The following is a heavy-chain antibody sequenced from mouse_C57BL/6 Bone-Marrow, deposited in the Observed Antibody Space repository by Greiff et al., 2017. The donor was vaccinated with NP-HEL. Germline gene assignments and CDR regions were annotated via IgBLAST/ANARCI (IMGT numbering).Heavy chain of an antibody. V-gene: IGHV7-1*01. Sequence: EVKLVESGGGLVQSGRSLRLSCATSGFTFSDFYMEWVRQAPGKGLEWIAASRNKANDYTTEYSAAVKGRFIVSRDTSQSILYLEMNALRAEDTAIYYCARDSGYYCSGLWYCDVWGTGTTVTVSS. J-gene: IGHJ1*03. CDR1: GFTFSDFY. D-gene: IGHD1-1*01. CDR2: SRNKANDYTT. CDR3: ARDSGYYCSGLWYCDV.